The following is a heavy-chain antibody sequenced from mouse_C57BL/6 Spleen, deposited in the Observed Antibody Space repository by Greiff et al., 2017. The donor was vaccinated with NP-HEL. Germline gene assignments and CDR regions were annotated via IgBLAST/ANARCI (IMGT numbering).Heavy chain of an antibody. Sequence: DVKLQESGPGLVKPSQSLSLTCSVTGYSITSGYYWNWIRQFPGNKLEWMGYISYDGSNNYNPSLKNRISITRDTSKNQFFLKLNSVTTEDTATYYCARDRSITTVVANWYFDVWGTGTTVTVSS. J-gene: IGHJ1*03. D-gene: IGHD1-1*01. CDR3: ARDRSITTVVANWYFDV. CDR1: GYSITSGYY. CDR2: ISYDGSN. V-gene: IGHV3-6*01.